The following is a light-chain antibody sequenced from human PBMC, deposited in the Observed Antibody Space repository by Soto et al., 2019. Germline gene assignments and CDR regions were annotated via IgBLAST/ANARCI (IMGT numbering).Light chain of an antibody. CDR2: RNI. J-gene: IGLJ2*01. CDR1: SSNIGSNY. Sequence: QPVLTQSPSASGTPGQRVTISCSGSSSNIGSNYVYWYQQLPGTAPTLLIYRNIQRPSGVPDRFSGSKSGSSASLAISGLRSEDEADYYCAGWDDSLRSVVFGGGTKLTVL. V-gene: IGLV1-47*01. CDR3: AGWDDSLRSVV.